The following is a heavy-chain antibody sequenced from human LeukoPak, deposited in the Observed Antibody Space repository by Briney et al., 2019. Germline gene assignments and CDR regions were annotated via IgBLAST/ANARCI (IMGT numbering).Heavy chain of an antibody. Sequence: SETLSLTCAVSGGSISSGGYSWRWTRQPPGRGLEWMGYIYHDGSTYYNPSLKSRVTISVDGSKNHFSLKLSSVSAADTGVYYCARVFIDWFEPGGQGTRVTVAS. D-gene: IGHD1-26*01. J-gene: IGHJ5*02. CDR3: ARVFIDWFEP. CDR2: IYHDGST. V-gene: IGHV4-30-2*01. CDR1: GGSISSGGYS.